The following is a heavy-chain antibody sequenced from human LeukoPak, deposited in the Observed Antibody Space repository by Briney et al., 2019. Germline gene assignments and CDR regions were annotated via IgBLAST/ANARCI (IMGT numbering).Heavy chain of an antibody. D-gene: IGHD2-2*01. J-gene: IGHJ5*02. Sequence: GRSLRLSCAASGFTFSSYGMHWVRQAPGKGLEWVAVIWYDGSNKYYADSVKGRFTISRDNSKNTLYLQMNSLRAEDTAVYYCARDRAVHIVVVPAAPGWFDPWGQGTLVTASS. CDR2: IWYDGSNK. CDR3: ARDRAVHIVVVPAAPGWFDP. CDR1: GFTFSSYG. V-gene: IGHV3-33*01.